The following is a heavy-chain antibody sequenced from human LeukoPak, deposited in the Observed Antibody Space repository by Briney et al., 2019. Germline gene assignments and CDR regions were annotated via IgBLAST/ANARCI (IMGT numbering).Heavy chain of an antibody. D-gene: IGHD2-15*01. CDR3: ARSATYCSGGSCYWFDP. Sequence: SVKVSCKASGGTFSSYAISWVRQAPGHGLEWMGRIIPIFGIANYAQKFQGRVTITADKSTSTAYMELSSLRSEDTAVYYCARSATYCSGGSCYWFDPWGQGTLVTVSS. CDR1: GGTFSSYA. J-gene: IGHJ5*02. CDR2: IIPIFGIA. V-gene: IGHV1-69*04.